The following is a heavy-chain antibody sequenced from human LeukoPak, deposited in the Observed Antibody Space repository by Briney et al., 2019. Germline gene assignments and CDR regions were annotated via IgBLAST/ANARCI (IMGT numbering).Heavy chain of an antibody. V-gene: IGHV4-34*01. D-gene: IGHD3-3*01. CDR1: GGSFSGYY. CDR2: INHSGST. Sequence: SETLSLTCAVYGGSFSGYYWSWIRQPPGKGLEWIGEINHSGSTNYNPSLKSRVTISVDTSKNQFSLKLSSVTAEDTAVYYCARENWAPYDWGQGTLVTVSS. CDR3: ARENWAPYD. J-gene: IGHJ4*02.